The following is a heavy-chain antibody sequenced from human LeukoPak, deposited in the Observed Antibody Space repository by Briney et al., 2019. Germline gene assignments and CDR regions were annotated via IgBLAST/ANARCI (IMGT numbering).Heavy chain of an antibody. D-gene: IGHD3-10*01. CDR2: IIPIFGTA. V-gene: IGHV1-69*13. CDR3: AKHGFGVPEGY. J-gene: IGHJ4*02. CDR1: GGTFSSYA. Sequence: ASVKVSCKASGGTFSSYAISWVRQAPGQGLEWMGGIIPIFGTANYAQKFQGRVTITADESTSTVYMELSSLRSEDTAVYYCAKHGFGVPEGYWGQGTLVTVSS.